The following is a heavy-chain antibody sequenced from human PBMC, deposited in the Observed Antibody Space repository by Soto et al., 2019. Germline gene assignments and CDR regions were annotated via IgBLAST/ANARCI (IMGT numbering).Heavy chain of an antibody. J-gene: IGHJ6*02. D-gene: IGHD6-19*01. Sequence: GGSLRLSCAASGFTVSSNYMSWVRQAPGKGLEWVSVIYSGGSTYYADSVKGRFTISRDNSKNTLYLQMNSLRAEDTAVYYCASEFSSGQTDYYYYGMDVWGQGTTVTVSS. CDR3: ASEFSSGQTDYYYYGMDV. V-gene: IGHV3-53*01. CDR2: IYSGGST. CDR1: GFTVSSNY.